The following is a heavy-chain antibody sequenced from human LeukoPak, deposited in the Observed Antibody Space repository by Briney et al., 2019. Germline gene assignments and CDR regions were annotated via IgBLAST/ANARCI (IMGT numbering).Heavy chain of an antibody. CDR3: ARDRPAYTWIQPTLPIAYHDY. Sequence: PSETLSLTCTVSGGSISSSSYYWGWIRQPPGKGLEWIGSIYYSGSTYYNPSLKSRVTIPVDTPKNQFSLKLSSVTAADTAVYYCARDRPAYTWIQPTLPIAYHDYWGQGTLVTVSS. V-gene: IGHV4-39*07. D-gene: IGHD5-18*01. CDR2: IYYSGST. CDR1: GGSISSSSYY. J-gene: IGHJ4*02.